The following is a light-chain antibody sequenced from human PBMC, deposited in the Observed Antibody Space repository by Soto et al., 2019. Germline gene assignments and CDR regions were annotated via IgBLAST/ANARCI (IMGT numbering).Light chain of an antibody. V-gene: IGKV4-1*01. CDR2: WAS. CDR1: QSVLYSSNNMNN. J-gene: IGKJ4*02. Sequence: DIVMTQSPDSLAVSLGERATINCKSSQSVLYSSNNMNNLAWYQQKPGQSPKLLSYWASTRESGVPDRCSGSGSGTDFTLIISSLQAEDVAVYYFQQYYRTPLTCGGGTKVDI. CDR3: QQYYRTPLT.